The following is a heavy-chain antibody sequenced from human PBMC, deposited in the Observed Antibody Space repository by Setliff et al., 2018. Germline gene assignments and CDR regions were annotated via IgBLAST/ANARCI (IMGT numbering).Heavy chain of an antibody. D-gene: IGHD3-3*01. CDR3: AISTIFGVVSPTPDAFDI. CDR1: GYTFTNYA. V-gene: IGHV1-3*04. Sequence: ASVKVSCKASGYTFTNYAIHWVRQAPGQRPEWMGWINTGNANTKYSQKFQGRVTITRGASASTAYMELSSLRSEDTAVYYCAISTIFGVVSPTPDAFDIWGQGTMVTVSS. J-gene: IGHJ3*02. CDR2: INTGNANT.